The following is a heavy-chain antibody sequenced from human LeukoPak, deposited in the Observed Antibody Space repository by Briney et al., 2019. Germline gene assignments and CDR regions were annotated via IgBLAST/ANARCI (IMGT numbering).Heavy chain of an antibody. D-gene: IGHD1-26*01. V-gene: IGHV1-2*02. J-gene: IGHJ4*02. CDR1: GYTFTGYY. CDR3: ARELGGSYYDFDY. Sequence: ASVKVSCKASGYTFTGYYMHWVRQAPGQGLEWMGWINPNSGGTNYAQKFQGRVTMTRDTSISTAYMELSRLRSDDTAVYYCARELGGSYYDFDYWGQGTLVTASS. CDR2: INPNSGGT.